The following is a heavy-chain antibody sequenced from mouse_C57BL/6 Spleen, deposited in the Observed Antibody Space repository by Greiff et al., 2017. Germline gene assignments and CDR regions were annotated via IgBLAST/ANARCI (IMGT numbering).Heavy chain of an antibody. V-gene: IGHV1-80*01. CDR3: ARGDYGNYVDY. D-gene: IGHD2-1*01. CDR2: LYPGDGDT. CDR1: GSAFSRSW. J-gene: IGHJ2*01. Sequence: QVPLQPSGAELVKPGASVQISCPASGSAFSRSWMNWVKQRPGQGLEWIGQLYPGDGDTNYNGNFQGKATLTADKSSSTAYMQLSSLTSEDSAVYFCARGDYGNYVDYWGQGTTLTVSS.